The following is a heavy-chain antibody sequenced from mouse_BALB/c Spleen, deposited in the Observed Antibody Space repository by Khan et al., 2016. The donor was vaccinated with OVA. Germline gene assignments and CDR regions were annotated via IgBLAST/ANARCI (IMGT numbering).Heavy chain of an antibody. V-gene: IGHV3-2*02. CDR1: GYSITSDYA. CDR2: INSSGNT. Sequence: EVQLQESGPGLVKPSQSLSLTCTVTGYSITSDYAWNWIRQFPGNKLEWMGYINSSGNTRFNPSLKSRTSNTRATSKNQFFLQLNSVTTEDTATYYGARKDYYDYDPFPYWGQGTLVTVSA. D-gene: IGHD2-4*01. J-gene: IGHJ3*01. CDR3: ARKDYYDYDPFPY.